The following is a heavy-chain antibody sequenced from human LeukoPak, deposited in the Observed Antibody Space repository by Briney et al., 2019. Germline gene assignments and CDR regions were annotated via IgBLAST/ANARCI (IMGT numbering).Heavy chain of an antibody. CDR1: GFTVISYA. V-gene: IGHV3-23*01. D-gene: IGHD6-25*01. CDR2: IRDSDGRT. J-gene: IGHJ4*02. CDR3: AKSGNTEAVDY. Sequence: GGSLRLSCSASGFTVISYAMSCVRQPPGKGLECVLTIRDSDGRTYYADSGDGWFTIYRDNTTNTLYLQMNSLRAGDTAIYYCAKSGNTEAVDYWGQGTLVTVSS.